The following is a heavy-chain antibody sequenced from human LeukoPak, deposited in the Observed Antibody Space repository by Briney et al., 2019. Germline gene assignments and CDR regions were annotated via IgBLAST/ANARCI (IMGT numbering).Heavy chain of an antibody. Sequence: PSETLSLTCTVSGGSISSSGYYWGWIRQPPGKGLEWIGSIYYSGSTYYNPSLKSRVTISVDTSKNQFSLKVSSVTAADTALYYCARHLYGDYGPFDYWGQGILVTVSS. CDR2: IYYSGST. V-gene: IGHV4-39*01. J-gene: IGHJ4*02. D-gene: IGHD4-17*01. CDR1: GGSISSSGYY. CDR3: ARHLYGDYGPFDY.